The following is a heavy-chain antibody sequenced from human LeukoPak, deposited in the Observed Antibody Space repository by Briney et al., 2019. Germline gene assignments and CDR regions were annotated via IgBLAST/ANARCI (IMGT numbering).Heavy chain of an antibody. CDR3: ARVALDYDILTGYHTLDY. D-gene: IGHD3-9*01. J-gene: IGHJ4*02. V-gene: IGHV3-21*01. CDR2: ISSSSSYI. Sequence: GGSLRLSCAASGFTFSSCSMNWVRQAPGKGLEWVSSISSSSSYIYYADSVKGRFTISRDNAKNSLYLQMNSLRAEDTAVYYCARVALDYDILTGYHTLDYWGQGTLSPSPQ. CDR1: GFTFSSCS.